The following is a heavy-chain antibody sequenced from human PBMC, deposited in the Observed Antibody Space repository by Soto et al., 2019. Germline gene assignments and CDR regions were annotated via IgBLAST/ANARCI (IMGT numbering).Heavy chain of an antibody. CDR3: AKSSDGGSSSFDY. CDR2: ISYDGSNK. V-gene: IGHV3-30*18. D-gene: IGHD1-26*01. CDR1: GFTFSSYG. Sequence: QVQLVESGGGVVQPGRPLRLSCAASGFTFSSYGMLWVRQAPGKGLEWVALISYDGSNKYDADSVKGRFTLSRDNSRNTLYLQMNSLRAEDTAVYYCAKSSDGGSSSFDYWGQGTLVTVSS. J-gene: IGHJ4*02.